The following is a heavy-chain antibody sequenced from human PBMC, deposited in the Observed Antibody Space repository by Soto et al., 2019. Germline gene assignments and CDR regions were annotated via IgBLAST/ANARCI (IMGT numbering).Heavy chain of an antibody. D-gene: IGHD2-2*01. V-gene: IGHV3-23*01. CDR1: GFNFNSYV. CDR2: ISGSGSDT. CDR3: NTDSYSSITIVHFDY. Sequence: GGSLRLSCAASGFNFNSYVMSWVRQAPGKGLEWVSGISGSGSDTYYADSVKGRFTISRDNSKNTLYLQMNSLRAEDTAVYYCNTDSYSSITIVHFDYWGHGTLVNVSS. J-gene: IGHJ4*01.